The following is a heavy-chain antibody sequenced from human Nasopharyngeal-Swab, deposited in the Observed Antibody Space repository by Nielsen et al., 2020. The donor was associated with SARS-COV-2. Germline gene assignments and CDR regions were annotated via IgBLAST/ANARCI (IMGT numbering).Heavy chain of an antibody. Sequence: SLKISCAASGFPFDDYAMHWVRQAPGKGLEWVSGISWNSGSIGYADSVKGRFTISRDNAKNSLYLQMNSLRAEDTALYYCAKDPGDYYGMDVWGQGTTVTVSS. CDR2: ISWNSGSI. V-gene: IGHV3-9*01. CDR3: AKDPGDYYGMDV. CDR1: GFPFDDYA. J-gene: IGHJ6*02.